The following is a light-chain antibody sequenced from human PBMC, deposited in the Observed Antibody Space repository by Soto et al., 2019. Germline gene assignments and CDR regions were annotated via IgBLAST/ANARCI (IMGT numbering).Light chain of an antibody. Sequence: DIQMTQSPSSLSASVGDRVTITCRARQGFRGDLGWYQQKPGKAPKRLIYAASSLQSGVPLGFSGSGSGTEFTLTISSLQPEDFAIYYCLQDNSYPRTFGQGNKVEIK. CDR2: AAS. V-gene: IGKV1-17*01. CDR1: QGFRGD. J-gene: IGKJ1*01. CDR3: LQDNSYPRT.